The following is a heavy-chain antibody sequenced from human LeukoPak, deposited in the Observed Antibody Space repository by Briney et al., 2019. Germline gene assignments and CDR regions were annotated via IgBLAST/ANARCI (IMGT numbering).Heavy chain of an antibody. J-gene: IGHJ5*02. D-gene: IGHD4-17*01. V-gene: IGHV4-34*01. Sequence: SETLSLTCAVYGGSFSGYYWSWIRQPPGKGLEWIGEINHSGSTNYNPSLKSRVTISVDTSKNQFSLKLSSVTAADTAVYYFARWVTTGYNWFDPWGQGTLVTVSS. CDR2: INHSGST. CDR1: GGSFSGYY. CDR3: ARWVTTGYNWFDP.